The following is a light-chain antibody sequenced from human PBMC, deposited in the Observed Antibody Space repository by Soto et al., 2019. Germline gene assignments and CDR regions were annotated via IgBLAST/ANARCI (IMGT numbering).Light chain of an antibody. Sequence: RMTQSPSSFSASTGDRVTITCRSSQGISSYLAWYQQKPGKAPKLLIYAASTLQSGVPSRFSGSGSATDFTLTISCLQYEDFATYYCQQYYSYPLTFGGGPKVDIK. CDR2: AAS. J-gene: IGKJ4*01. CDR3: QQYYSYPLT. V-gene: IGKV1-8*01. CDR1: QGISSY.